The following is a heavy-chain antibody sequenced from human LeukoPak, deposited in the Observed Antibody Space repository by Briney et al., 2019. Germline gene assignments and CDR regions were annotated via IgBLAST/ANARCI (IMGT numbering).Heavy chain of an antibody. J-gene: IGHJ5*02. CDR3: AKDLSPMVRGVRSWFDP. CDR1: GFTFSSYG. V-gene: IGHV3-30*18. CDR2: ISYDGSNK. D-gene: IGHD3-10*01. Sequence: GGSLRLSCAASGFTFSSYGMHWVRQAPGKGLEWLAVISYDGSNKYYADSVKGRFTISRDNSKNTLYLQMNRLRAEDTAVYYCAKDLSPMVRGVRSWFDPWGQGTLVTVSS.